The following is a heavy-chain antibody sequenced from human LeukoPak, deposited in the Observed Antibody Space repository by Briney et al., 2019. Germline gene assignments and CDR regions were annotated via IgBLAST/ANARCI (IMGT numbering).Heavy chain of an antibody. CDR2: IYYSGST. CDR1: GGSISSYY. V-gene: IGHV4-59*01. Sequence: SETLSLTCTVSGGSISSYYWSWIRQPPGKGLEWIGYIYYSGSTNYNPSLKSRVTISVDTSKNQFSLKLSSVTAADTAVYYCARTEGLSGPFIVNAFDIWGQGTMVTVSS. D-gene: IGHD3-16*02. J-gene: IGHJ3*02. CDR3: ARTEGLSGPFIVNAFDI.